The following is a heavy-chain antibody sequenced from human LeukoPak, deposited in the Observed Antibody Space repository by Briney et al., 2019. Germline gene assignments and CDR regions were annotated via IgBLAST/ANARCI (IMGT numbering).Heavy chain of an antibody. D-gene: IGHD6-13*01. V-gene: IGHV5-51*01. CDR1: GYSFTSYW. CDR3: ARHRSIAAAGTYYYYGMDV. J-gene: IGHJ6*02. Sequence: GESLKISCKGSGYSFTSYWIGWVRQMPGKGLEWMGIIYPGDSDTRYSPSFQGQVTISADESISTAYLQWSSLKASDTAMYYCARHRSIAAAGTYYYYGMDVWGQGTTVTVSS. CDR2: IYPGDSDT.